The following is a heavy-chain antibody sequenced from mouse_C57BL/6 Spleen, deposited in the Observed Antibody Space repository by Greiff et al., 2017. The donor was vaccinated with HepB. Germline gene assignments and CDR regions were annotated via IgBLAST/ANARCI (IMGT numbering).Heavy chain of an antibody. D-gene: IGHD1-1*01. CDR3: ARDYNYGSSYSAMDY. CDR1: GYTFTDYY. J-gene: IGHJ4*01. CDR2: IYPGSGNT. V-gene: IGHV1-76*01. Sequence: QVQLQQSGAELVRPGASVKLSCKASGYTFTDYYINWVKQRPGQGLEWIARIYPGSGNTYYNEKFKGKATLTAEKSSSTAYMQLSSLTSEDSAVYFCARDYNYGSSYSAMDYWGQGTSVTVSS.